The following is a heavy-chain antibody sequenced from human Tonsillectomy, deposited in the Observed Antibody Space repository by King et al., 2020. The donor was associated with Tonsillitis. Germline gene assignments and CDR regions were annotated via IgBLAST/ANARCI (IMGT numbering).Heavy chain of an antibody. CDR2: LRGSGGSI. V-gene: IGHV3-23*04. D-gene: IGHD3-9*01. J-gene: IGHJ4*02. CDR1: GFTFSSDA. Sequence: VQLVESGGGLVQPGGSLRLSCAASGFTFSSDAMSWFRQAPGKGLEWVSALRGSGGSIYYADSVQGRFTISRDNSKNTLYLQVNSLRAEDTAVYYCAKEYYDILTGYYARPFDYWGQGTLVTVSS. CDR3: AKEYYDILTGYYARPFDY.